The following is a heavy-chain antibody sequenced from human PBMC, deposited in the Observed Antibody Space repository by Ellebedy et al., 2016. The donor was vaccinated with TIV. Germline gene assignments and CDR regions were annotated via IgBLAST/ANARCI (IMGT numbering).Heavy chain of an antibody. V-gene: IGHV4-39*01. D-gene: IGHD1-26*01. CDR3: ARLSGTYYNYIDY. CDR1: GGSIRSSSDY. Sequence: MPSETLSLTCTVSGGSIRSSSDYWGWIRQPPGKGLAWIGSMYYSGSTHYNPSLKSRVTISVDTSKNQFSLKLSSVTAADTAVYYCARLSGTYYNYIDYWGQGTLVTVSS. J-gene: IGHJ4*02. CDR2: MYYSGST.